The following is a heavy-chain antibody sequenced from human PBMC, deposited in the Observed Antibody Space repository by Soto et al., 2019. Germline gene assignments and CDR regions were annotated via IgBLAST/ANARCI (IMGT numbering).Heavy chain of an antibody. J-gene: IGHJ4*02. D-gene: IGHD6-13*01. CDR1: GFTFSSYG. Sequence: GGSLRLSCAASGFTFSSYGMHWVRQAPGKGLEWVAVIWYDGSNKYYADSVKGRFTISRDNSKNTLYLQMNSLRAEDTAVYYCARDRIAAAATTYYFAYWGQGTLVTVSS. V-gene: IGHV3-33*01. CDR3: ARDRIAAAATTYYFAY. CDR2: IWYDGSNK.